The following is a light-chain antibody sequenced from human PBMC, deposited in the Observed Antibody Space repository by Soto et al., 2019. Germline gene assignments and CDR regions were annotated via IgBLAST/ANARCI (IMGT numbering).Light chain of an antibody. CDR2: GAS. V-gene: IGKV3-20*01. J-gene: IGKJ1*01. Sequence: EIVLTQSPGTLALSPGERATRSCRASQSVSRNYLAWYQQKPGQAPRLLMYGASNRATGIPDRFRGSGSGTDFSLIISRLEPEDFAVYYCQQYGSSRTFGQGTKV. CDR3: QQYGSSRT. CDR1: QSVSRNY.